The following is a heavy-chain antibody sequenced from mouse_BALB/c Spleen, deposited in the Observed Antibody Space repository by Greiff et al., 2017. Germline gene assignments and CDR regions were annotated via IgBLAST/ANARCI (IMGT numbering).Heavy chain of an antibody. J-gene: IGHJ3*01. Sequence: VQLQQSGAELVKPGASVKLSCKASGYTFTSYYMYWVKQRPGQGLEWIGEINPSNGGTNFNEKFKSKATLTVDKSSSTAYMQLSSLTSEDSAVYYCTRDGPWFAYWGQGTLVTVSA. CDR2: INPSNGGT. D-gene: IGHD2-3*01. V-gene: IGHV1S81*02. CDR1: GYTFTSYY. CDR3: TRDGPWFAY.